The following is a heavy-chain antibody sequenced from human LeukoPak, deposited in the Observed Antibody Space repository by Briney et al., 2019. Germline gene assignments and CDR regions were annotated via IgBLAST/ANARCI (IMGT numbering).Heavy chain of an antibody. CDR1: GGSISSGGYY. CDR3: CCGGDCSLDAFDI. J-gene: IGHJ3*02. V-gene: IGHV4-31*03. D-gene: IGHD2-21*02. CDR2: IYYSGST. Sequence: PSETLSLTCTVSGGSISSGGYYWSWIRQHPGKGLEWIGYIYYSGSTYYNPSLKSRVTISVDTSKNQFSLKLSSVTAADTAVYYCCCGGDCSLDAFDIWGQGTMVTVSS.